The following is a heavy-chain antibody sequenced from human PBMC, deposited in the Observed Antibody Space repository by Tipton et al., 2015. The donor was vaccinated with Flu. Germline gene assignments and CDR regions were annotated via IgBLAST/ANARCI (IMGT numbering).Heavy chain of an antibody. J-gene: IGHJ6*02. CDR3: ARGGTVRNGMDV. V-gene: IGHV4-59*01. CDR1: GGSISSYY. Sequence: TLSLTCTVSGGSISSYYWSWIRQPPGKGLEWIGYIYYSGSTNYNPSPKSRVTISVDTSKNQFSLKLSSVTAADTAVYYCARGGTVRNGMDVWGQGTTVTVSS. CDR2: IYYSGST. D-gene: IGHD4-11*01.